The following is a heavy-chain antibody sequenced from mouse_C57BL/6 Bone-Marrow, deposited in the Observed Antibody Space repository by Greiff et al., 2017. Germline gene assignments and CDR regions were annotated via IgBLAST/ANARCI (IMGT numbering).Heavy chain of an antibody. CDR2: INPNNGGT. CDR3: ANLRWDY. Sequence: EVQLQQSGPELVKPGASVKISCKASGYTFTDYYMNWVKQSHGKSLEWIGDINPNNGGTSYNQKFKGKATLTVDKSSSTAYMELRSLTSEDSAVYYCANLRWDYWGQGTTLTVSS. V-gene: IGHV1-26*01. CDR1: GYTFTDYY. D-gene: IGHD2-1*01. J-gene: IGHJ2*01.